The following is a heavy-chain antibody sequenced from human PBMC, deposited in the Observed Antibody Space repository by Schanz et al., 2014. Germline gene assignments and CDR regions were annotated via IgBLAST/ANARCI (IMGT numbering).Heavy chain of an antibody. Sequence: QVQLVESGGGVVQPGRSLRLSCAASGFTFSSYGIHWFRQPAGKGLEWVAVIWYDENNKYYADSVKGRFTMSRDNSKNTLYLQMNSLRAEDTAVYYCARANYRRKINFDYWGRGTLVTVSS. CDR1: GFTFSSYG. CDR3: ARANYRRKINFDY. CDR2: IWYDENNK. J-gene: IGHJ4*02. D-gene: IGHD3-10*01. V-gene: IGHV3-33*01.